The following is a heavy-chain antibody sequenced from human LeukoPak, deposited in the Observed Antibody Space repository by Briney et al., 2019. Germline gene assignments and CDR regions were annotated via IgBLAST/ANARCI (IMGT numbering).Heavy chain of an antibody. CDR3: ARRGASGWWAFDV. Sequence: SQTLSLTCAISGDSVSTNSATWNWIRQSPSRGLEWLGRTYYRSKWSYDYALSVKSRVTLSPDSSKNQFSLHLNSVTPEDTAVYYCARRGASGWWAFDVWGQGQWSPSLQ. D-gene: IGHD6-19*01. CDR1: GDSVSTNSAT. CDR2: TYYRSKWSY. J-gene: IGHJ3*01. V-gene: IGHV6-1*01.